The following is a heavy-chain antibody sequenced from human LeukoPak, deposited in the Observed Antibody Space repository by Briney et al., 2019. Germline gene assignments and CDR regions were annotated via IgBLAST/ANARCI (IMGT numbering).Heavy chain of an antibody. D-gene: IGHD4-17*01. CDR3: AKPTATTGGPNWFDP. Sequence: PGGSLRLSCAASGFTFSSYGMHWVRQAPGKGLEWVAFIRYDGSNKYYADSVKGRFTISRDNSKNTLYLQMNSLRAEDTAVYYCAKPTATTGGPNWFDPWGQGTLVTVSS. J-gene: IGHJ5*02. CDR2: IRYDGSNK. CDR1: GFTFSSYG. V-gene: IGHV3-30*02.